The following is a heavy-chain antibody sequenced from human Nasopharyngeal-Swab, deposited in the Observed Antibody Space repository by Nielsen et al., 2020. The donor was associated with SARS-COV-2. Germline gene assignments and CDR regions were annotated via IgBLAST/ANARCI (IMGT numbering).Heavy chain of an antibody. CDR1: GFTFSNYW. CDR2: IKEDGLEK. CDR3: ARTGINEARRPWNWFDP. V-gene: IGHV3-7*01. D-gene: IGHD1-1*01. Sequence: GGSLRLSCAASGFTFSNYWMSWVRQAPGKGLEWVANIKEDGLEKYYVDSVKGRFTISRDNAKNSLSLQMNSLRVEDAAVYYCARTGINEARRPWNWFDPWGQGILVTVSS. J-gene: IGHJ5*02.